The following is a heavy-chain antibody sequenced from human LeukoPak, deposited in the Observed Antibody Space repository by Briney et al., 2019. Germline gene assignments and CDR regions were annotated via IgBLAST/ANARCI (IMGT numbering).Heavy chain of an antibody. Sequence: SVKVSCTASGGTFSSYAISWVRQAPGQGLEWMGGIIPIFGTANYAQKFQGRVTITADESTSTAYMELSSLRSEDTAVYYCARSQGPSLYYYYYGMDVWGQGTTVTVSS. J-gene: IGHJ6*02. CDR1: GGTFSSYA. V-gene: IGHV1-69*13. CDR2: IIPIFGTA. CDR3: ARSQGPSLYYYYYGMDV.